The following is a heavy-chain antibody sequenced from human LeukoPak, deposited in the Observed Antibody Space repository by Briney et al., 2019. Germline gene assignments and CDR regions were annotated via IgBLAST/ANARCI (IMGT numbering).Heavy chain of an antibody. D-gene: IGHD4-17*01. CDR3: ARATVTSPFDY. J-gene: IGHJ4*02. V-gene: IGHV4-59*02. Sequence: SETLSLTCVVSGGSVSGYYWGWIRQPPGKGLEWIGYIYYSGSTNYNPSLKSRVTISVDTSKNQFSLKLSSVTAADTAVYYCARATVTSPFDYWGQGTLVTVSS. CDR2: IYYSGST. CDR1: GGSVSGYY.